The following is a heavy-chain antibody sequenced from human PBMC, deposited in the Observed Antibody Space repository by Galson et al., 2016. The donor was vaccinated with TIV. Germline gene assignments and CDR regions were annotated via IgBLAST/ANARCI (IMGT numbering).Heavy chain of an antibody. V-gene: IGHV3-13*01. J-gene: IGHJ4*02. CDR1: GFSFSTYD. CDR3: ARSSFDCSGYKCYGGQFDH. CDR2: IGTTGDT. D-gene: IGHD3-22*01. Sequence: CATSGFSFSTYDMHWVRQAAGKGLEWVSAIGTTGDTYYTDSVKGRFTISSDNATKSLYLQMNSLRAGDTAVYFCARSSFDCSGYKCYGGQFDHWGQGTLVTVSS.